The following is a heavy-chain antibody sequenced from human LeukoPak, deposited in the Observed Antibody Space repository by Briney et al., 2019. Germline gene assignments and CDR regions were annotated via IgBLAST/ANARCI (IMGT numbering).Heavy chain of an antibody. V-gene: IGHV3-21*01. CDR1: GFTFSGYS. D-gene: IGHD2-2*01. CDR3: ARLHCSRSSCYASQYYYYYMDV. J-gene: IGHJ6*03. Sequence: PGGSLRLSCAASGFTFSGYSMNWVRQAPGKGLEWVSSISSSSSYIHYADSVKGRFTISRDNAKNSLYLQMNSLRAEDTAVYYCARLHCSRSSCYASQYYYYYMDVWGKGTTATVSS. CDR2: ISSSSSYI.